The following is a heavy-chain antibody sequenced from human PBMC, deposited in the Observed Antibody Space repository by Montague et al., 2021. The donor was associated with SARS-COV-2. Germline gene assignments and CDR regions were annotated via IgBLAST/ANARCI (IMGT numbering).Heavy chain of an antibody. J-gene: IGHJ6*02. Sequence: SETLSLTCVVSGGAINSSNWWSWVRQPPGKGLEWIGEVYHWGSTNYNPPLKSRVTISIDKSTNQLSLKLSSVTAADTAVYYCARFVGFCSGANCYSSGMDVWGQGTTVTVSS. CDR2: VYHWGST. D-gene: IGHD2-15*01. CDR1: GGAINSSNW. V-gene: IGHV4-4*02. CDR3: ARFVGFCSGANCYSSGMDV.